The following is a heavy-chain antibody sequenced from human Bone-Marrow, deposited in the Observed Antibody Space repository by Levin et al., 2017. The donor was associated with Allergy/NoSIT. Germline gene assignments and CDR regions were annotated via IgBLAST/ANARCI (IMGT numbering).Heavy chain of an antibody. V-gene: IGHV4-61*01. Sequence: RSSETLSLTCTVSGGSVSSSSHYWSWVRQPPGKGLEWIVHSYYTGSAYYNPSLKNRVTISVDTSKNEFSLKLRSVTAADTAVYFCARLHISCTGGSCYYFDYWGQGSLVTVSS. J-gene: IGHJ4*02. CDR3: ARLHISCTGGSCYYFDY. CDR2: SYYTGSA. D-gene: IGHD2-15*01. CDR1: GGSVSSSSHY.